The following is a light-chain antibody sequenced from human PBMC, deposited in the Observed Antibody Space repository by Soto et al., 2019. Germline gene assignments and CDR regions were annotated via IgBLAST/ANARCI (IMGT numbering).Light chain of an antibody. V-gene: IGLV1-40*01. CDR1: SSNIGAGYD. CDR2: GNS. J-gene: IGLJ1*01. Sequence: QSVLTQPPSVSGAPGQRVTISCTGSSSNIGAGYDVHWYQQLPGTAPKLLMYGNSNRPSGVPDRFSGSKSGTSASLAITGLQAEDEADYYCQSYDSSLSGSEVFGTGPRSPS. CDR3: QSYDSSLSGSEV.